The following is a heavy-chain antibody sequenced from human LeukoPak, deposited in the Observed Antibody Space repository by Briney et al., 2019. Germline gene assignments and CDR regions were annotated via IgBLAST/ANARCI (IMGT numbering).Heavy chain of an antibody. V-gene: IGHV3-23*01. CDR2: ISGGSDTT. CDR3: AKGRNGYDFFEK. Sequence: GGSLRLSCAASGFTFGSYVMNWVRQAPGKGLEWVSGISGGSDTTYCADSVKGRFTISRDNSEHTLYLQMNSLRAEDTAVYYCAKGRNGYDFFEKWGQGTLVTVSS. J-gene: IGHJ4*02. D-gene: IGHD2-8*01. CDR1: GFTFGSYV.